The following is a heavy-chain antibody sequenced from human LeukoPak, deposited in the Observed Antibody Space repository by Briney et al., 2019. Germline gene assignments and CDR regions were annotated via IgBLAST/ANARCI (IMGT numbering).Heavy chain of an antibody. V-gene: IGHV4-59*01. CDR1: GGSISSYY. D-gene: IGHD1-20*01. Sequence: SETLSLTCTVSGGSISSYYWSWIRQPAGKGLEWIGYIYYSGSTNYNPSLKSRVTISVDTSKNQFSLKLSSVTAADTAVYYCASLNCDRGYFDLWGRGTLVTVSS. J-gene: IGHJ2*01. CDR2: IYYSGST. CDR3: ASLNCDRGYFDL.